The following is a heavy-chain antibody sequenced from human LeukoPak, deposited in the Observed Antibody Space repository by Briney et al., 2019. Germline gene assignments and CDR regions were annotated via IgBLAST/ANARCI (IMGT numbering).Heavy chain of an antibody. V-gene: IGHV1-69*13. CDR2: IIPIFGTA. D-gene: IGHD4-23*01. Sequence: EASVKVSCTASGGTFSSYAISWVRQAPGQGLEWMGGIIPIFGTANYEQKFQGRVTITADESTSTAYMELSSLRSEDTAVYYCASRLSDYGGVANDYWGQGTLVTVSS. CDR1: GGTFSSYA. CDR3: ASRLSDYGGVANDY. J-gene: IGHJ4*02.